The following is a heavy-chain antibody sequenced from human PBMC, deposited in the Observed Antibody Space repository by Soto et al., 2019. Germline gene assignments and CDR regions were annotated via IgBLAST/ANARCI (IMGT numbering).Heavy chain of an antibody. CDR3: ARNPHYYDSSGRGAAFDI. Sequence: SVKVSCKASGGTFSSYAISWVRQAPGQGLEWMGGIIPIFGTANYAQKFQGRVTITADESTSTAYMELSSLRSEDTAVYYCARNPHYYDSSGRGAAFDIWGQGTMLIVSS. CDR1: GGTFSSYA. J-gene: IGHJ3*02. V-gene: IGHV1-69*13. CDR2: IIPIFGTA. D-gene: IGHD3-22*01.